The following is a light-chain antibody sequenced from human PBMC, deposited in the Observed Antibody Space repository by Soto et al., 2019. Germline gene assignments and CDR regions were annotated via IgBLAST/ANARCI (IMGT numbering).Light chain of an antibody. J-gene: IGLJ2*01. CDR3: SSHTSETTLI. CDR2: DVS. Sequence: QAVLTQPASVSGSPGQSVTISCTGTSSDVGGYNSVSWYQQHPGKAPKLMIFDVSSRPSDISNRFSASKFGNTASLTISGLQAEDEADYYCSSHTSETTLIFGGGTKVTVL. V-gene: IGLV2-14*01. CDR1: SSDVGGYNS.